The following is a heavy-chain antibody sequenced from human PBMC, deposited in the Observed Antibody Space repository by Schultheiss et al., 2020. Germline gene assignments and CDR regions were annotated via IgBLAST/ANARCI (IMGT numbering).Heavy chain of an antibody. Sequence: GGSLRLSCAASGFTFSHYWMSWVRQAPGKGLEWVSRINSDGSSTSYADSVKGRFTISRDNAKNTLYLQMNSLRAEDTAVYYCARGGVVAALVYYYYGMDVWGQGTTVTVSS. V-gene: IGHV3-74*01. CDR1: GFTFSHYW. CDR3: ARGGVVAALVYYYYGMDV. J-gene: IGHJ6*02. D-gene: IGHD2-15*01. CDR2: INSDGSST.